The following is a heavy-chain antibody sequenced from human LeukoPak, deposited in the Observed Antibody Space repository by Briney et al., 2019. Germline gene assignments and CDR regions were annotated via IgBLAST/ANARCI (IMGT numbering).Heavy chain of an antibody. V-gene: IGHV3-21*01. CDR1: GGYISSSS. CDR3: ASAGVGNMVRGLYYFDY. D-gene: IGHD3-10*01. Sequence: ETLSLTCTVSGGYISSSSYYWGWIRQPPGKGLEWVSSISSSSSYIYYADSVKGRFTISRDNAKNSLYLQMNSLRAEDTAVYYCASAGVGNMVRGLYYFDYWGQGTLVTVSS. J-gene: IGHJ4*02. CDR2: ISSSSSYI.